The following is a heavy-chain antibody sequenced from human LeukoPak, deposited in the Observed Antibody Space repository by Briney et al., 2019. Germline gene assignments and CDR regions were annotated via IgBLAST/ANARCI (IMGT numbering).Heavy chain of an antibody. CDR1: GGSISSYY. CDR2: IYYSGST. V-gene: IGHV4-59*08. Sequence: SETLSLTCTVSGGSISSYYWSWIRQPPGKGLEWIGYIYYSGSTNYNPSLKSRVTISVDTSKNQFSLKLSSVTAADTAVYYCARQNGGWSQELGYWGQGTLVTVSS. D-gene: IGHD6-19*01. CDR3: ARQNGGWSQELGY. J-gene: IGHJ4*02.